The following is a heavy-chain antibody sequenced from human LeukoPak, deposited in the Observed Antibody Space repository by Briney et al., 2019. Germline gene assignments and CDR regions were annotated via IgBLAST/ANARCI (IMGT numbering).Heavy chain of an antibody. CDR3: ARDLDY. CDR1: GFTFDDYA. Sequence: GRSLRLSCAATGFTFDDYAMHWVLQAPGKGLEWVSGISWNSGSIGYADSVKGRFTISRDNAKNSLYLQMNSLRAEDTGVYYCARDLDYWGQGTLVTVSS. CDR2: ISWNSGSI. V-gene: IGHV3-9*01. J-gene: IGHJ4*02.